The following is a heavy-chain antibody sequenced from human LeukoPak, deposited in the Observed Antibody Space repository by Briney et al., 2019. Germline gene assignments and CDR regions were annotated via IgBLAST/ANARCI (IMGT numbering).Heavy chain of an antibody. CDR1: GFTFDDYA. V-gene: IGHV3-9*01. CDR3: AKDNMPQGIYNWFDP. D-gene: IGHD2-2*01. CDR2: ISWNSGSI. Sequence: GGSLRLSCAASGFTFDDYAMHWVRQAPGKGLEWVSGISWNSGSIGYADSVKGRFTISRDNAKSSLYLQMNSLRAEDTALYYCAKDNMPQGIYNWFDPWGQGTLVTVSS. J-gene: IGHJ5*02.